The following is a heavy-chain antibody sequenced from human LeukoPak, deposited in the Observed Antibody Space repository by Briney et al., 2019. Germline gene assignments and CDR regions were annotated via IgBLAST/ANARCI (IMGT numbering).Heavy chain of an antibody. CDR2: IYTGGST. J-gene: IGHJ3*02. Sequence: SETLSLTCTVSGGSISSYYWSWIRQPAGKGLEWIGRIYTGGSTNYNPSLKSRVTMSVDTSKNQFSLKLSSVTAADTAVYYCARDLSIVAIGGAFDIWGQGTMVTVSS. CDR3: ARDLSIVAIGGAFDI. V-gene: IGHV4-4*07. D-gene: IGHD3-22*01. CDR1: GGSISSYY.